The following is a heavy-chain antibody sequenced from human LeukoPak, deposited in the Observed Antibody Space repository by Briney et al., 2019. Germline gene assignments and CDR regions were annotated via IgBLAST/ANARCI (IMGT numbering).Heavy chain of an antibody. D-gene: IGHD2-15*01. CDR1: RFTFSNFV. J-gene: IGHJ5*02. CDR3: ARSCFTTSGGGCSSEALNYFGP. CDR2: ISGSGVIT. Sequence: PGGSLRLSCAASRFTFSNFVMSWVRLAPGKGLEWVSGISGSGVITWYAQSVKGRFTISRDNSKITLSLQMNSLRAEDTAVYYCARSCFTTSGGGCSSEALNYFGPWGQGTLVTVSS. V-gene: IGHV3-23*01.